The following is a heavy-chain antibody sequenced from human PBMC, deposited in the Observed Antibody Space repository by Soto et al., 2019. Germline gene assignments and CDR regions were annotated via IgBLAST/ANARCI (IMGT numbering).Heavy chain of an antibody. CDR2: INHIGIT. Sequence: WETLSLTCGVSGGSFSGYFWTWIRQPPGKGLEWIGEINHIGITNYNPSLRSRLSISIDTSKNQISLKLTSVTAADTAVYYCARATQFYYDSSGYSKNFDFWGQGTLVTVSS. D-gene: IGHD3-22*01. CDR3: ARATQFYYDSSGYSKNFDF. V-gene: IGHV4-34*01. J-gene: IGHJ4*02. CDR1: GGSFSGYF.